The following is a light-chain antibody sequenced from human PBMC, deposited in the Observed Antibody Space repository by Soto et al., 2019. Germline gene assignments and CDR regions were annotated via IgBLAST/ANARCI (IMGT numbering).Light chain of an antibody. CDR1: QSIGSW. CDR3: QKYNSAMWT. J-gene: IGKJ1*01. Sequence: HVTLKHSTLSASIGDGVTITWRASQSIGSWLAWYQQRPGKAPKVLISKASTLESGVPARFSGSGSGTEFTLTISSLQPEDVGTYYCQKYNSAMWTFGQGTKVDIK. V-gene: IGKV1-5*03. CDR2: KAS.